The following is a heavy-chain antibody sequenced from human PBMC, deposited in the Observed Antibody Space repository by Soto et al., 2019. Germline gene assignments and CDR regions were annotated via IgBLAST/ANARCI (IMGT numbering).Heavy chain of an antibody. V-gene: IGHV1-46*01. CDR1: GYTFTSYY. D-gene: IGHD3-22*01. CDR3: ASLDSSGYLDY. Sequence: ASVKVSCKASGYTFTSYYIHWARQAPGQGLEWVGIINPSAGSTSYAQNFQGRVTMTRDTSTSTVYMELSSLRSEDTAVYYCASLDSSGYLDYWGQGTLVTVSS. CDR2: INPSAGST. J-gene: IGHJ4*02.